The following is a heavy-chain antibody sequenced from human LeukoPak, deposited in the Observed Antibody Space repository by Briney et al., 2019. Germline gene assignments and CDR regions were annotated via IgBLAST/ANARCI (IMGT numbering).Heavy chain of an antibody. V-gene: IGHV3-9*01. D-gene: IGHD3-22*01. CDR3: AKDISAMIVTVFDY. Sequence: GGSLRLSCAASGFTFDDYAMHWVRQAPGKGLEWVSGISWNSGSIGYADSVKGRFTISRDNAKNSLYLQMNSLRAEDTALYCCAKDISAMIVTVFDYWGQGTLVTVSS. J-gene: IGHJ4*02. CDR1: GFTFDDYA. CDR2: ISWNSGSI.